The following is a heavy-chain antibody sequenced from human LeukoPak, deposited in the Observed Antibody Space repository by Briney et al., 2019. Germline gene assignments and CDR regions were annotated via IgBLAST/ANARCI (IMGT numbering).Heavy chain of an antibody. J-gene: IGHJ4*02. CDR1: GFTFSSYA. Sequence: GGSLRLSCAASGFTFSSYAMSWVRQAPGKGLEWVSAISGSGGSTCYADSVKGRFTISRDNSKNTLYLQMNSLRAEDTAVYYCAKADRITIFGVAHNWGQGTLVTVSS. V-gene: IGHV3-23*01. CDR3: AKADRITIFGVAHN. D-gene: IGHD3-3*01. CDR2: ISGSGGST.